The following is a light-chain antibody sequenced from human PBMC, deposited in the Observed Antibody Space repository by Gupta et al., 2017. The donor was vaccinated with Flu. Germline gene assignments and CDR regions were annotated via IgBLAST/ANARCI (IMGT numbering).Light chain of an antibody. J-gene: IGKJ1*01. CDR3: QQDNSLTS. V-gene: IGKV3-15*01. CDR2: GAS. CDR1: QSVTSN. Sequence: EIVMTQSPGTLSVSPGERVTLSCRASQSVTSNLAWYQHKPGQAPRLLIYGASNRATDITARFSGSGAGTEFALTISRLQCEDCEVYYFQQDNSLTSFGQGTKVDIK.